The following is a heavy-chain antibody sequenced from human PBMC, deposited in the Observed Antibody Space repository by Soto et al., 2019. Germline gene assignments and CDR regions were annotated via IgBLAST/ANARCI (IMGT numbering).Heavy chain of an antibody. CDR1: GGSVSSGSYY. CDR3: ARDNIERSVED. D-gene: IGHD2-15*01. J-gene: IGHJ4*02. Sequence: SETLSLTCTVSGGSVSSGSYYWSWIRQPPGKGLEWIGYIYYSGNTNYNPSLKSRAIISVDTSKDQISLKLSSVTAADTAVYYCARDNIERSVEDWGQGTRVTVSS. V-gene: IGHV4-61*01. CDR2: IYYSGNT.